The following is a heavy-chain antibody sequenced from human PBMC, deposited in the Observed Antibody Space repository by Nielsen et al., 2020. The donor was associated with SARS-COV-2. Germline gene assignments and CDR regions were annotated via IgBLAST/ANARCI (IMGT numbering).Heavy chain of an antibody. V-gene: IGHV3-48*03. J-gene: IGHJ4*02. CDR2: ISSSGRTI. CDR3: ARDWTRGFSYGFDY. D-gene: IGHD5-18*01. Sequence: GGSLRLSCAASGFDFKHFVMHWVRQAPGKGLEWVSYISSSGRTIYDADSVKGRFTISRDNAKNSLYLQMNGLRADDTAVYYCARDWTRGFSYGFDYWGQGTLVTVSS. CDR1: GFDFKHFV.